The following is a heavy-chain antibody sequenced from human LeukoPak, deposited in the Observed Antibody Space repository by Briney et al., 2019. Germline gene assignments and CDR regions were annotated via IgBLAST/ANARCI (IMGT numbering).Heavy chain of an antibody. Sequence: SETLSLTCIVSGGSISSYYWSWIRQSPGKGLEWIGYIYYSGSTNYNPSLKSRVTISVDTSKKQFSLKLSSVTAADTAVYFCARRRVYGYVDAIDCWGQGTLVTVSS. CDR3: ARRRVYGYVDAIDC. CDR1: GGSISSYY. D-gene: IGHD3-16*01. V-gene: IGHV4-59*08. J-gene: IGHJ4*02. CDR2: IYYSGST.